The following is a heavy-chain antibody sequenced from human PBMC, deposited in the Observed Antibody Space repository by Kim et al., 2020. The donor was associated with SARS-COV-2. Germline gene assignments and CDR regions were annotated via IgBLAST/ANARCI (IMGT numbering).Heavy chain of an antibody. D-gene: IGHD4-17*01. V-gene: IGHV3-30*07. J-gene: IGHJ6*02. Sequence: KGRFTISRDNSKNTLYLQMNSLRAEDTAVYYCARDSSTVTTTYYYYGMDVWGQGTTVTVSS. CDR3: ARDSSTVTTTYYYYGMDV.